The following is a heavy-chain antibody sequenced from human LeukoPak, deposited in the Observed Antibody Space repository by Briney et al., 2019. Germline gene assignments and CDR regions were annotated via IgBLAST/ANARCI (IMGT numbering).Heavy chain of an antibody. D-gene: IGHD6-19*01. CDR2: IKSKTDGGTT. J-gene: IGHJ4*02. CDR1: GFTFSNAW. Sequence: GGSLRLSCAASGFTFSNAWMNWVRQAPGKGLEWVGRIKSKTDGGTTDYAAPVKGRFTISRDDSKNTLYLQMNSLKTEDTAVYYCTTDVSPYSSGWYGDPFDYWGQGTLVTVSS. V-gene: IGHV3-15*07. CDR3: TTDVSPYSSGWYGDPFDY.